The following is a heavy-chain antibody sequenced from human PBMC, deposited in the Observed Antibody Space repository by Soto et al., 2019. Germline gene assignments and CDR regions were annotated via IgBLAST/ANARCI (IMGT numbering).Heavy chain of an antibody. J-gene: IGHJ5*02. CDR2: IFSNDEK. V-gene: IGHV2-26*01. CDR3: ARGDYGDELRS. D-gene: IGHD4-17*01. CDR1: GFSLSNARMG. Sequence: VTLKESGPVLVKPTETLTLTCTVSGFSLSNARMGVSGIRQPPGKALEWLAHIFSNDEKSYTASLKSRLTIPKDTYKRQVVLTMTNMDPVDTATYYCARGDYGDELRSWGQGTLVTVSS.